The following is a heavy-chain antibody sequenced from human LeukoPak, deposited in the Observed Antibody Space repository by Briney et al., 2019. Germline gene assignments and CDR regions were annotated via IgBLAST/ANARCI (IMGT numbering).Heavy chain of an antibody. D-gene: IGHD5-24*01. J-gene: IGHJ6*02. CDR1: GGSFSGYY. CDR3: ARAGEMATYYSYGMDV. Sequence: IPSETLSLTCAVYGGSFSGYYWSWIRQPPGKGLEWIGEINHSGSTNYNPSLKSRVTISVDTSKNQFSLKLSSVTAADTAVYYCARAGEMATYYSYGMDVWGQGPTVTVS. V-gene: IGHV4-34*01. CDR2: INHSGST.